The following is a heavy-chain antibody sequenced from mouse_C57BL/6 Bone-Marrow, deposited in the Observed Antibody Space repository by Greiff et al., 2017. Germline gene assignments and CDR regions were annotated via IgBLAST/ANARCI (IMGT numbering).Heavy chain of an antibody. CDR2: IRNKANGYTT. D-gene: IGHD1-1*01. V-gene: IGHV7-3*01. CDR3: ARYTYGSSYAWFAY. CDR1: GFTFTDYY. Sequence: EVQLVESGGGLVQPGGSLSLSCAASGFTFTDYYMSWVRQPPGKALEWLGFIRNKANGYTTEYSASVKGRFTISSDNSQSILYLQMNALRAEDSATYYCARYTYGSSYAWFAYWGQGTLVTVSA. J-gene: IGHJ3*01.